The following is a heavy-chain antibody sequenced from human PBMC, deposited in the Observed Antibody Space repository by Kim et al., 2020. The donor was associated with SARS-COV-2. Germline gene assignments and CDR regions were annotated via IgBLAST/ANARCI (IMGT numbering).Heavy chain of an antibody. CDR2: INSDGSNT. CDR3: ARGWGGAV. CDR1: GFTLGTYW. Sequence: GGSLRLSCAASGFTLGTYWMHWVRQAPGKGLVWVSRINSDGSNTAYADSVKGRFTISRDNAKNTLYLQMNSLRVEDTAVYYCARGWGGAVWGQGTTVTVSS. D-gene: IGHD1-26*01. V-gene: IGHV3-74*01. J-gene: IGHJ6*02.